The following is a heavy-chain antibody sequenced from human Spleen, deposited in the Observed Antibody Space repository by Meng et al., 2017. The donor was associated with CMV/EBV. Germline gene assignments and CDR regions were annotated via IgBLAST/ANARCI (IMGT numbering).Heavy chain of an antibody. Sequence: GGSLRLSCEVSGFSISGHYMHWVRQTPGRELEWLSRINTDGSGRDYADSMEGRFTVSRDNAKKTLYLQMRSLRPEDTAVYYCARVPNWGGYFYLDLWGRGTLVTVSS. D-gene: IGHD3-16*01. J-gene: IGHJ2*01. CDR3: ARVPNWGGYFYLDL. CDR1: GFSISGHY. V-gene: IGHV3-74*01. CDR2: INTDGSGR.